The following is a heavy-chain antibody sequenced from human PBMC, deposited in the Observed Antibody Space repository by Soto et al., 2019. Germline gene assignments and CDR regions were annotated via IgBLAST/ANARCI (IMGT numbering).Heavy chain of an antibody. Sequence: PSETLSLTCTVSGGSISSYYWSWIRQPPGKGLEWIGYIYYSGSTNYNPSLKSRVTISVDTSKNHFSLKLRSVTAADTAVYYCARGEAYGDLDYWGQGTLVTVSS. CDR2: IYYSGST. CDR1: GGSISSYY. J-gene: IGHJ4*02. V-gene: IGHV4-59*08. CDR3: ARGEAYGDLDY. D-gene: IGHD4-17*01.